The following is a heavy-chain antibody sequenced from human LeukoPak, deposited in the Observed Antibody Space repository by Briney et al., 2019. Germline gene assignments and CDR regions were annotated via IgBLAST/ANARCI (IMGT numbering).Heavy chain of an antibody. D-gene: IGHD2-2*01. CDR3: ARGSSTYIIVVVPAASDY. CDR1: GFTFDDYA. Sequence: GGSLRLSCAASGFTFDDYAMHWVRQAPGKGLEWVSGISWNSGSIGYADSVKGRFTISRDNSKNTLYLQMNSLRAEDTAVYYCARGSSTYIIVVVPAASDYWGQGTLVTVSS. CDR2: ISWNSGSI. V-gene: IGHV3-9*01. J-gene: IGHJ4*02.